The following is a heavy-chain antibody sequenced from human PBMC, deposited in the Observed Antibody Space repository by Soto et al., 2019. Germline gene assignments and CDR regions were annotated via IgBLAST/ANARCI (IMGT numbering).Heavy chain of an antibody. D-gene: IGHD3-22*01. Sequence: SLRLSCAASGFTLSGFSMNWVRQAPGKGLEWVSSVTSSPSSMFYADSVKGRFTISRDDAKDSLFLQMNSLRADDTAVYYCAREADFASSGYVLDYWGLGTLVTVSS. CDR2: VTSSPSSM. V-gene: IGHV3-21*01. CDR1: GFTLSGFS. J-gene: IGHJ4*02. CDR3: AREADFASSGYVLDY.